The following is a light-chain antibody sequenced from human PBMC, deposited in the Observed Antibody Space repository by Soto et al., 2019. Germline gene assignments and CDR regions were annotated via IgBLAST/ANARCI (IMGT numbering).Light chain of an antibody. CDR1: SSNVGRYKY. V-gene: IGLV2-11*01. CDR2: DVT. CDR3: CSYAGTYTYV. J-gene: IGLJ1*01. Sequence: QSALTQPRSVSGSPGQSVTISCTGTSSNVGRYKYVSWYQHHPGKAPKLMIYDVTMRPSGVPDRFSGSKSGNTASLTISALQAEDKADYYCCSYAGTYTYVFGTGTKVTVL.